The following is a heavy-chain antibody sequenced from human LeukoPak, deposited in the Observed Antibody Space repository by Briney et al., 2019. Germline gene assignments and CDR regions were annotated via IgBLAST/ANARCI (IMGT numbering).Heavy chain of an antibody. CDR3: AAMFGVTSSPFDY. Sequence: PGGSLRLSCAASGFTFSSYSMNWVRLAPGKGLEWVSSISSSSSYIYYADSVKGRFTISGDHAKDSLYLQMNSLRAEDTAVYYCAAMFGVTSSPFDYWGQGTLVTVSS. CDR2: ISSSSSYI. D-gene: IGHD3-10*02. J-gene: IGHJ4*02. V-gene: IGHV3-21*01. CDR1: GFTFSSYS.